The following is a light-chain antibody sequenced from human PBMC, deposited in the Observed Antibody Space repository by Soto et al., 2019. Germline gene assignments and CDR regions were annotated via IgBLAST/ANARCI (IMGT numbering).Light chain of an antibody. CDR2: GAS. CDR3: QQYGSSPWT. CDR1: QTIRSNY. J-gene: IGKJ1*01. V-gene: IGKV3-20*01. Sequence: ETVLTQSPGTLSLSPGERATLSCRASQTIRSNYLAWYRQTPGQAPRLLIYGASNRATGIADRFSGSVSGTDFTLIISRLEPEDFALYYCQQYGSSPWTFGQGTTVEIK.